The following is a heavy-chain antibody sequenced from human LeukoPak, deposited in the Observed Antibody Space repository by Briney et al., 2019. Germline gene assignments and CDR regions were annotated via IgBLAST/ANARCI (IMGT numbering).Heavy chain of an antibody. CDR2: INQHGSET. J-gene: IGHJ4*02. CDR3: ARARGPSN. Sequence: GGSLRLSYAASGFTFSNAWMSWVRQAPGKGLEWVANINQHGSETYYVDSVKGRFTISRDNAKNSLYLQMNSLRAEDTAVYYCARARGPSNWGQGTLVTVSS. V-gene: IGHV3-7*01. CDR1: GFTFSNAW.